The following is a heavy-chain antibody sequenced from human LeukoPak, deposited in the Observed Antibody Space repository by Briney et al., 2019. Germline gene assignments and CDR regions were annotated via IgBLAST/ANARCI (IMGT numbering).Heavy chain of an antibody. CDR1: GGSISSYY. CDR3: ARVSGSSGWYYFDY. D-gene: IGHD6-19*01. CDR2: IYYSGST. Sequence: SETLSLTCTVSGGSISSYYWSWIRQPPGKGLEWIGYIYYSGSTNYNPSLKSRVTISVDTSKNQFSLKLSSVTAADTAVYYCARVSGSSGWYYFDYWGQGTLVTVSS. V-gene: IGHV4-59*01. J-gene: IGHJ4*02.